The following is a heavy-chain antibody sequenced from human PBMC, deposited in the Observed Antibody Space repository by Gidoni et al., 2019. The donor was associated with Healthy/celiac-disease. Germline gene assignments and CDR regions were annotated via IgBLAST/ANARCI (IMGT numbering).Heavy chain of an antibody. CDR1: GGSFSGYY. J-gene: IGHJ6*02. CDR3: ASFRPLKTYYYYGMDV. CDR2: INHSGST. Sequence: QVQLQQWGAGLLKPSETLSLTCAVYGGSFSGYYWSWIRQPPGKGLEWIGEINHSGSTNYNPSLKSRVTISVDTSKNQFSLKLSSVTAADTAVYYCASFRPLKTYYYYGMDVWGQGTTVTVSS. V-gene: IGHV4-34*01.